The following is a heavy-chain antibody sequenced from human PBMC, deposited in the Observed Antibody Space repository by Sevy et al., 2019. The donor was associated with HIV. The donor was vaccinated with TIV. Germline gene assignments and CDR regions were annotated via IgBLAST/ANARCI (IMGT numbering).Heavy chain of an antibody. CDR1: GYSFTSYW. CDR2: IYPGDSDT. Sequence: GESLKISCKGSGYSFTSYWIGWVRQMPGKGLEWMGIIYPGDSDTRYSQSFQGQVTISADKSISTAYLQWSSLKASDTAMYYCARHAHYYGSGSYYKYPMDVWGQGTTVTVSS. J-gene: IGHJ6*02. V-gene: IGHV5-51*01. CDR3: ARHAHYYGSGSYYKYPMDV. D-gene: IGHD3-10*01.